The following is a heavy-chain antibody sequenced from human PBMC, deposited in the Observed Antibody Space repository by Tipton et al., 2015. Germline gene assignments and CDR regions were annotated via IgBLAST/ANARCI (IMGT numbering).Heavy chain of an antibody. V-gene: IGHV3-23*01. Sequence: SLRLSCAASGFTFSSFGMSWVRQAPGKGPEWVSAITGSGGSKYYADSVKGRFTISRDNSKNTLYLQMNSLRAEDTAVYYCAREDDSSPAYWGQGTLVTVSS. CDR1: GFTFSSFG. CDR2: ITGSGGSK. D-gene: IGHD3-22*01. J-gene: IGHJ4*02. CDR3: AREDDSSPAY.